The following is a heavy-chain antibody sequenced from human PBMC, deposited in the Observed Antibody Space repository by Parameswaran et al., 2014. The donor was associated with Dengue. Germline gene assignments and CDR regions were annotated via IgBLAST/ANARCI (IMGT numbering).Heavy chain of an antibody. CDR2: ITFDESDRYYHGTNK. D-gene: IGHD6-6*01. Sequence: WIRQPPGKGLEWVAVITFDESDRYYHGTNKFYADSVKGRFTISRDNSKNTLLLQMNSLRAEDTAVYYCARDKSPHPSPYSSSSLDYWGQGTLVTVSS. J-gene: IGHJ4*02. CDR3: ARDKSPHPSPYSSSSLDY. V-gene: IGHV3-30*04.